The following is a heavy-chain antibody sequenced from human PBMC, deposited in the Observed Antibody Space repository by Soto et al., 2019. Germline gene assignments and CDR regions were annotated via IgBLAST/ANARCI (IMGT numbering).Heavy chain of an antibody. V-gene: IGHV3-9*01. CDR3: AKGAVTSIFGYFDF. J-gene: IGHJ4*02. D-gene: IGHD3-3*01. CDR2: ISWNSGNI. CDR1: GFTFDDYA. Sequence: EVHLVESGGGLVQPGRSLRLSCAASGFTFDDYAMHWVRQVPGKGLEWVSSISWNSGNIVYADSVKGRFTISRDSANNCLYLQMNSLRTEDTALYYCAKGAVTSIFGYFDFCGQGTLVTVSS.